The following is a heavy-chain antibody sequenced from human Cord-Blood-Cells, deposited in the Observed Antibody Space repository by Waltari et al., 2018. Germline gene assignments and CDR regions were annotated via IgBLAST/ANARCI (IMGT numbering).Heavy chain of an antibody. J-gene: IGHJ3*02. V-gene: IGHV4-59*01. D-gene: IGHD3-10*01. CDR3: ARDRRYYGSGSYAFDI. CDR2: IYYSGST. CDR1: GGPIRSYY. Sequence: QVQLQESGPGLVKPSETLSLTCPVPGGPIRSYYWTWIRQPPGKGLEWIGYIYYSGSTNYNPSLKSRVTISVDTSKNQFSLKLSSVTAADTAVYYCARDRRYYGSGSYAFDIWGQGTMVTVSS.